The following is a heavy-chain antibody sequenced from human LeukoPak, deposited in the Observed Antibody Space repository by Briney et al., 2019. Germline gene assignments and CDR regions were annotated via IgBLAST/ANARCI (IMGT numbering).Heavy chain of an antibody. V-gene: IGHV3-73*01. Sequence: GGSLRLSCAASGFTFSGSAMNWVRQAPGKGLEWVGRIRSKANRYATAYAAAGQGRFTISRDDSKNTAYQQMNSLKTEDTAVYYWTRSYGSGSYYKEDFDYWGRGTLAIVSS. CDR3: TRSYGSGSYYKEDFDY. CDR1: GFTFSGSA. J-gene: IGHJ4*02. CDR2: IRSKANRYAT. D-gene: IGHD3-10*01.